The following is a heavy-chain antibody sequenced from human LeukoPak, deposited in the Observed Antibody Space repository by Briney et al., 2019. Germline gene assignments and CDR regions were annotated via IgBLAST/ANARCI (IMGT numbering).Heavy chain of an antibody. J-gene: IGHJ3*02. CDR3: ARDFRVVTAYDAFDI. V-gene: IGHV1-69*13. Sequence: ASVKVSCKASGGTFSSYAISWVRQAPGQGLEWMGGITPIFGTANYAQKFQGRVTITADESTSTAYMELSSLRSEDTAVYYCARDFRVVTAYDAFDIWGQGTMVTVSS. CDR1: GGTFSSYA. CDR2: ITPIFGTA. D-gene: IGHD2-21*02.